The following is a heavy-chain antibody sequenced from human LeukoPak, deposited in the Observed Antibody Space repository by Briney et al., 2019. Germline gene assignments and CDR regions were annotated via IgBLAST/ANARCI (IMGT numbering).Heavy chain of an antibody. V-gene: IGHV3-23*01. J-gene: IGHJ4*02. D-gene: IGHD2-2*01. CDR3: VKDFVVVPGLVNYFDY. CDR1: GFTFSNYA. Sequence: GGTLRLSCAASGFTFSNYAMSWVRQGPGKGLEWVSAIGGSIGSTFYTDSVKGRFTISRDNSKNTLSLQMNSLRVEDTAVYYCVKDFVVVPGLVNYFDYWGQGTLVTVSS. CDR2: IGGSIGST.